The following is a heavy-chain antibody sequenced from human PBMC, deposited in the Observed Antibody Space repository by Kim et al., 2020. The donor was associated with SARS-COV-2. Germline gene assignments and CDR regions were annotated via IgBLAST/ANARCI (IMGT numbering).Heavy chain of an antibody. V-gene: IGHV4-34*01. CDR2: INHSGST. Sequence: SETLSLTCAVYGGSFSGYYWSWIRQPPGKGLEWIGEINHSGSTNYNPSLKSRVTISVDTSKNQFSLKLSSVTAADTAVYYCARGWGYSSGWYSTCDLEIWGEG. D-gene: IGHD6-19*01. CDR1: GGSFSGYY. CDR3: ARGWGYSSGWYSTCDLEI. J-gene: IGHJ3*02.